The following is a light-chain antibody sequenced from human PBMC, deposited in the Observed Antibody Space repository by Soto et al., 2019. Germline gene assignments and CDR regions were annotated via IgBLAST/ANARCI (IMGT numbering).Light chain of an antibody. CDR2: EVS. J-gene: IGLJ1*01. Sequence: QSALTQPASVSGSPGQSITISCTGTSSDVGGYNYVSWYQQHPGTAPKLMIYEVSNRPSGVSNRFSGSKSGNTASLTISGLQAEDEADYYCSSYTNSNTPSYVFGTGTKVTVL. V-gene: IGLV2-14*01. CDR1: SSDVGGYNY. CDR3: SSYTNSNTPSYV.